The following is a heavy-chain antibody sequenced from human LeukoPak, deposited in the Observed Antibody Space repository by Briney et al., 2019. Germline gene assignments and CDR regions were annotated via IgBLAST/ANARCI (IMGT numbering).Heavy chain of an antibody. CDR3: ARPTYYYDSSGYFPGADDAFDI. V-gene: IGHV4-39*01. CDR1: GGSISTSTYC. Sequence: SETLSLTCTVSGGSISTSTYCWGWIRQPPGKGLEWIGTIYYSGSTYYNPSLKSRVTVSVDTSKNQFSLKLSSVTAADTAVYYCARPTYYYDSSGYFPGADDAFDIWGQGTMVTVSS. CDR2: IYYSGST. D-gene: IGHD3-22*01. J-gene: IGHJ3*02.